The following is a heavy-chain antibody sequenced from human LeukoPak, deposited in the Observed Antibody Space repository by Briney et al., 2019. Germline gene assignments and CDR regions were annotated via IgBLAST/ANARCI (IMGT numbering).Heavy chain of an antibody. CDR3: ARDITTYNLLENYYYYYGMDV. CDR1: GYTFTNYY. D-gene: IGHD1-14*01. CDR2: INPSGGST. J-gene: IGHJ6*02. V-gene: IGHV1-46*01. Sequence: ASVKVSCKASGYTFTNYYIHWVRQAPGQGLEWMGIINPSGGSTSYAQKFQGRVTMTRDTSTSTVYMELSSLRSEDTAVYYCARDITTYNLLENYYYYYGMDVWGQGTTVTVSS.